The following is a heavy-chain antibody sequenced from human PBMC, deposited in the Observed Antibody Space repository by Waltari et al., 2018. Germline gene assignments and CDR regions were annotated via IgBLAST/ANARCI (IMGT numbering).Heavy chain of an antibody. Sequence: QVQLVQSGAEVKTPGSSVKVSCTASGGTFSSYAISWVRQAPGQGLEWMGGIIPIFGTANYAQKFQGRVTITADKSTSTAYMELSSLRSEDTAVYYGARASRPTTEMGNDAFDIWGQGTMVTVSS. CDR3: ARASRPTTEMGNDAFDI. CDR1: GGTFSSYA. D-gene: IGHD5-12*01. V-gene: IGHV1-69*14. J-gene: IGHJ3*02. CDR2: IIPIFGTA.